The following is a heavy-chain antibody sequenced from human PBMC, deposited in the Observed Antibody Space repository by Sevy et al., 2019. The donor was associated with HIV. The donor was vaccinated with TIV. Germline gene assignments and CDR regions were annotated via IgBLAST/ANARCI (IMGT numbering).Heavy chain of an antibody. CDR1: GFIFGNHA. CDR2: ITSTGSTT. Sequence: GGSLRLSCAASGFIFGNHAMCWVRQTPGKGLEWVSGITSTGSTTYYMDSVKGRFTISRDNSKNTLYLQMNSLRAEDTTVYYCAKDLGWPLWGQGTLVTVSS. J-gene: IGHJ4*02. D-gene: IGHD2-15*01. V-gene: IGHV3-23*01. CDR3: AKDLGWPL.